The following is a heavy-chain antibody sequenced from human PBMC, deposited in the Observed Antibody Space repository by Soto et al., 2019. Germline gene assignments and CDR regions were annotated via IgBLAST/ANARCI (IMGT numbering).Heavy chain of an antibody. J-gene: IGHJ5*02. CDR2: IYYSGST. Sequence: PSETLSLTCTVSGGSISSGGYYWSWIRQHPGKGLEWIGYIYYSGSTYYNPSLKSRVTISVDTSKNQFSPKLSSVTAADTAVYYCARAPVYCSSTSCYENWFDPWGQGTLVTVSS. CDR3: ARAPVYCSSTSCYENWFDP. CDR1: GGSISSGGYY. D-gene: IGHD2-2*01. V-gene: IGHV4-31*03.